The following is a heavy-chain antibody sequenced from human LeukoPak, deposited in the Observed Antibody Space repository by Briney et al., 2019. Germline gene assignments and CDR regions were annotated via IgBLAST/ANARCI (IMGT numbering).Heavy chain of an antibody. Sequence: ASVKVSCKASGYTFTSYAMNWVRQAPGQGLEWMGGIIPIFGTANYAQKFQGRVTITADESTSTAYMELSSLRSEDTAVYYCARDGRFIVADYYYGMDVWGQGTTVTVSS. V-gene: IGHV1-69*13. CDR1: GYTFTSYA. D-gene: IGHD1-26*01. J-gene: IGHJ6*02. CDR3: ARDGRFIVADYYYGMDV. CDR2: IIPIFGTA.